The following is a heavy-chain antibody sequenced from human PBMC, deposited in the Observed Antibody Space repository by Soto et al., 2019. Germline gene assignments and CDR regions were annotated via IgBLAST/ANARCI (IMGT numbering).Heavy chain of an antibody. J-gene: IGHJ6*02. Sequence: GGSLRLSCAASGFTLNSYSMNWVRQAPGKGLEWVSYISSSSSTIYCADSVKGRFTISRDNAKNSLYLQMNSLRDEDTAVYYCARDGNYDSSGTFYYYYGMDVWGQGTTVTVSS. CDR2: ISSSSSTI. CDR1: GFTLNSYS. V-gene: IGHV3-48*02. D-gene: IGHD3-22*01. CDR3: ARDGNYDSSGTFYYYYGMDV.